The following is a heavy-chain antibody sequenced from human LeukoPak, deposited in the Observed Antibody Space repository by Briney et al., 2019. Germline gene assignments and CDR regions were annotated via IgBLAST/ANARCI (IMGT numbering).Heavy chain of an antibody. Sequence: SETLSLTCAVYGGSFSGYYWSWIRQPPGKGLEWIGEINHSGNTNYNPSLNSRVSISIDTSKNQFSLKLSSVTAADTAVYYCARTTEAHSWRTRYYDYYMDVWGKGTTVTVSS. CDR2: INHSGNT. CDR1: GGSFSGYY. V-gene: IGHV4-34*01. J-gene: IGHJ6*03. CDR3: ARTTEAHSWRTRYYDYYMDV. D-gene: IGHD6-13*01.